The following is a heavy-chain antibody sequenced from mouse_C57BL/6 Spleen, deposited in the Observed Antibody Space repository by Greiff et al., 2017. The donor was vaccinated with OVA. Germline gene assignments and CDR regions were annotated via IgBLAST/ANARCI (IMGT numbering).Heavy chain of an antibody. V-gene: IGHV1-15*01. CDR2: IDPETGGT. D-gene: IGHD1-1*01. J-gene: IGHJ3*01. CDR1: GYTFTDYE. Sequence: QVQLQQSGAELVRPGASVTLSCKASGYTFTDYEMHWVKQTPVHGLEWIGAIDPETGGTAYNQKFKGKAILTADKSSSTAYMELRSLTSEDSAVYYCTRAGGYHGSSPAWFAYWGQGTLVTVPA. CDR3: TRAGGYHGSSPAWFAY.